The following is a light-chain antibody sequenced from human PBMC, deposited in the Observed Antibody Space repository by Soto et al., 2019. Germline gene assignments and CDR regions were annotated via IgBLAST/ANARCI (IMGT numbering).Light chain of an antibody. Sequence: EIVLTQSPGTLSLSPGERATLSCRASQSVSSSYLAWYQQKPGQAPRLLIYGEYSRATGIPDRFSGSGSGTDFTLTISRLEPEDFALYYCQQYGSSFFPFGPGTRLEIK. CDR3: QQYGSSFFP. CDR1: QSVSSSY. V-gene: IGKV3-20*01. CDR2: GEY. J-gene: IGKJ5*01.